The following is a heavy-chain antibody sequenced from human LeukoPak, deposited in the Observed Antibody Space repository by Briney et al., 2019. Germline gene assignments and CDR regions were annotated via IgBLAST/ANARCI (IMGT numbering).Heavy chain of an antibody. CDR3: ARAPSVGATTLDY. D-gene: IGHD1-26*01. CDR1: GFTFSSYA. J-gene: IGHJ4*02. CDR2: ISYDGSYK. V-gene: IGHV3-30*04. Sequence: PGRSLRLSCVASGFTFSSYARHWVRQAPGKGLEWVAVISYDGSYKYYADSVKGRFTISRDNSENTLYLQMNSLRVEDTAVYYCARAPSVGATTLDYWGQGTLVTASS.